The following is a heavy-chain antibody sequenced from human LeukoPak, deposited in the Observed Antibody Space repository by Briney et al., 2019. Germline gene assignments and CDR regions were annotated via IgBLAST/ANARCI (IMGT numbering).Heavy chain of an antibody. Sequence: GGSLRLSCAASGFTFSPYWMHWVRQAPGKGLVWVSRIKSDGSTNYADSVKGRFTISRDNAKNTLSLQMNSLRPEDTGVYYCARAPSEIGGYYPEYFRHWGQGTLVTVSS. CDR2: IKSDGST. V-gene: IGHV3-74*01. D-gene: IGHD3-3*01. CDR1: GFTFSPYW. CDR3: ARAPSEIGGYYPEYFRH. J-gene: IGHJ1*01.